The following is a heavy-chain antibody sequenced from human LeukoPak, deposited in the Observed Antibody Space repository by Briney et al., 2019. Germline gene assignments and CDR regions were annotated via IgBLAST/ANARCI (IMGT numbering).Heavy chain of an antibody. CDR2: MSYSGHT. CDR3: ARDRDVDDFDS. J-gene: IGHJ4*01. Sequence: SETLSLTCTVSGYSISSGYYWGWIRQPPGKGLEWIVSMSYSGHTYYNPSLKSRVTTSIDTSKNQLSLNLKSVTAADTAVYYCARDRDVDDFDSWGHGTLVTVSS. V-gene: IGHV4-38-2*02. CDR1: GYSISSGYY. D-gene: IGHD2-15*01.